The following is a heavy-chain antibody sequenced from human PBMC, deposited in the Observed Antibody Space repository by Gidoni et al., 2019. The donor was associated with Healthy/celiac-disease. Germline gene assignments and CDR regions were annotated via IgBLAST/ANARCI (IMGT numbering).Heavy chain of an antibody. CDR1: GFTFSNYY. CDR2: ISSSSSYT. J-gene: IGHJ4*02. Sequence: QVQLVESGGGLVKPGGSLRLSCAASGFTFSNYYMSWIRQAPGKGLEWVSYISSSSSYTNYADSVKGRFTISRDNAKNSLYLQMNSLRAEDTAVYYCARGGDYGDPDYFDYWGQGTLVTVSS. D-gene: IGHD4-17*01. CDR3: ARGGDYGDPDYFDY. V-gene: IGHV3-11*06.